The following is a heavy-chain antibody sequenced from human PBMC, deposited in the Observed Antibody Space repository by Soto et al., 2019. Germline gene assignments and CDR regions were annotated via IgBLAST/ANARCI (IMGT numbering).Heavy chain of an antibody. CDR3: ASARRGRLLYAFDI. Sequence: GGSLRLSCAASGFTFSSYSMNWVRQAPGKGLEWVSSISSSSSYIYYADSVKGRFTISRDNAKNSLYLQMNSLRAEDTAVYYCASARRGRLLYAFDIWGQGTMVTVSS. J-gene: IGHJ3*02. V-gene: IGHV3-21*01. CDR2: ISSSSSYI. CDR1: GFTFSSYS. D-gene: IGHD2-2*01.